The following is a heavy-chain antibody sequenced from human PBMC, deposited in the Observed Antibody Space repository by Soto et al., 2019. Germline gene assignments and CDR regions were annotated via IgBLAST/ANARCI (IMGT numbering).Heavy chain of an antibody. CDR3: ARDQQYSSSSWGDYYYYGMDV. Sequence: PSQTLSLTCVISGDSVSSNSAAWNWIRQSPSRGLEWLGRTYYRSKWYNDYAVSVKSRITINPDTSKNQFSLQLNSVTPEDTAVYYCARDQQYSSSSWGDYYYYGMDVWGQGTTVTVSS. CDR2: TYYRSKWYN. D-gene: IGHD6-6*01. CDR1: GDSVSSNSAA. V-gene: IGHV6-1*01. J-gene: IGHJ6*02.